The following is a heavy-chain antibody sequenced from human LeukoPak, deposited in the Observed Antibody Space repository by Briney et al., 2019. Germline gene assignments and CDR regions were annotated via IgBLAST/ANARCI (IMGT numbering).Heavy chain of an antibody. CDR2: IRSKAYGGTT. CDR3: TNVYSSWYVDH. D-gene: IGHD6-13*01. Sequence: NPGGSLRLSCTASGFTLGDYAMSWFRQAPGKRLEWVGFIRSKAYGGTTEYAASVKGRFTISGDDSKSIAYLQMNSLKTEDTAVYYCTNVYSSWYVDHWGQGTLVTVSS. V-gene: IGHV3-49*05. J-gene: IGHJ4*02. CDR1: GFTLGDYA.